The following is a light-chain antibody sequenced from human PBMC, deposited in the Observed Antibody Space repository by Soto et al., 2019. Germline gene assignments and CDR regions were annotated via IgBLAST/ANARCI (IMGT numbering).Light chain of an antibody. J-gene: IGKJ5*01. CDR2: GAS. CDR1: QSISSCF. Sequence: NVFTQSPGLLSLSPAEAASLSCVASQSISSCFLAWYQQKPGQAPWLLIPGASSRATGIPDRFSGNESETDFTLTISRLEPEDFAVYYCQQYDNSPITFGQGTRLE. CDR3: QQYDNSPIT. V-gene: IGKV3-20*01.